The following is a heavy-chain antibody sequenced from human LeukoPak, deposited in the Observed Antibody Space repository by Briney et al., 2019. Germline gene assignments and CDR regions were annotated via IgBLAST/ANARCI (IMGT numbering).Heavy chain of an antibody. CDR2: IFHSGST. Sequence: SETLSLTCAVYGGSFSGYYWSWIRQPPGKGLEWIGQIFHSGSTTYSPSLKSRVTISVDKSKNQFSLRLTSVTAADTAVYYCARERGGQQLEWYYYYYYMDVWGKGTTVTVSS. D-gene: IGHD6-13*01. CDR3: ARERGGQQLEWYYYYYYMDV. V-gene: IGHV4-34*12. J-gene: IGHJ6*03. CDR1: GGSFSGYY.